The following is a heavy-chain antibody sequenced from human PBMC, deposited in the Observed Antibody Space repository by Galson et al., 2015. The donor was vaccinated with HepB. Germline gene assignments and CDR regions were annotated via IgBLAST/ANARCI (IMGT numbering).Heavy chain of an antibody. CDR1: GFTFSNYS. Sequence: SLRLSCAASGFTFSNYSMNWVRQAPGKGLEWVSYTSSSGTTIYYADSVKGRFTISRDNAKNSLYLQMNSLRAEDTALYYCARGSPFSQHYFHYWGQGALVTVST. CDR2: TSSSGTTI. J-gene: IGHJ4*02. D-gene: IGHD2-15*01. CDR3: ARGSPFSQHYFHY. V-gene: IGHV3-48*01.